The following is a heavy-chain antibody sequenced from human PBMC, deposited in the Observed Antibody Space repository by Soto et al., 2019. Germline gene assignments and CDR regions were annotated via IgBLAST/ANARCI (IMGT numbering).Heavy chain of an antibody. D-gene: IGHD6-25*01. Sequence: SDTLSLTCPVSGCSLSSYYWTWFRQSPGKGLEWIGYVYFSGNTNYNPSLKSRVTISIDTSKNQFSLRLASVTAADTAFYYCGSVRPSGYVLSWGQGTLVTVSS. CDR3: GSVRPSGYVLS. J-gene: IGHJ5*02. CDR2: VYFSGNT. V-gene: IGHV4-59*01. CDR1: GCSLSSYY.